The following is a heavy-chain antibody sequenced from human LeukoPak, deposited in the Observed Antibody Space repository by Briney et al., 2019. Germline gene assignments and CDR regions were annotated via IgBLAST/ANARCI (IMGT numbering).Heavy chain of an antibody. D-gene: IGHD6-13*01. CDR3: ARDLSHDSSWNINS. CDR1: GFSVRTNY. Sequence: PGRSLRLSCVASGFSVRTNYMSWVRQTPGKGLEWVSMIHSGGSTHYADSVQGRFTISRDISKNTLYLQMNSLRAEDTAVYYCARDLSHDSSWNINSWGQGTLVTVSS. V-gene: IGHV3-53*01. CDR2: IHSGGST. J-gene: IGHJ4*02.